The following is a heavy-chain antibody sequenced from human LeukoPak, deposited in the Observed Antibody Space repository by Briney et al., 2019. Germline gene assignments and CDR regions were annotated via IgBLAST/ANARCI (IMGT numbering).Heavy chain of an antibody. CDR3: ARDYGGSSPFDY. Sequence: GGTLRLSCAASGFTFSSYGMHWVRQAPGKGLEWVSYISSSGSTIYYADSVKGRFTISRDNAKNSLYLQMNSLRAEDTAVYYCARDYGGSSPFDYWGQGTLVTVSS. CDR2: ISSSGSTI. J-gene: IGHJ4*02. D-gene: IGHD4-23*01. V-gene: IGHV3-48*03. CDR1: GFTFSSYG.